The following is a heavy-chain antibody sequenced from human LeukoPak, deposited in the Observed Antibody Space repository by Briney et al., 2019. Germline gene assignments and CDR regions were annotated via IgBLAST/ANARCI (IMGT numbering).Heavy chain of an antibody. V-gene: IGHV3-53*01. CDR1: GITVSSNY. D-gene: IGHD3-16*01. CDR3: ARGGGGGNYFDY. CDR2: IYSGGGT. Sequence: GGSLRLSCAASGITVSSNYMSWVRQAPGKGLEWVSVIYSGGGTYYADSVKGRFTISRDNSKNTLYLQMNSLRAEDTAVYYCARGGGGGNYFDYWGQGTLVTVSS. J-gene: IGHJ4*02.